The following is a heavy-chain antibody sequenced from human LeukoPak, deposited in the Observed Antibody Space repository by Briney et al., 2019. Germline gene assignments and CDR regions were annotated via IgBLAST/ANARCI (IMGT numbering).Heavy chain of an antibody. D-gene: IGHD6-19*01. V-gene: IGHV4-34*01. J-gene: IGHJ5*02. CDR1: GGSFSGYY. CDR3: ARAQGSGWHRFHWFDP. CDR2: INHSGST. Sequence: SETLSLTCAVYGGSFSGYYWSWIRQPPGKGLEWIGEINHSGSTNYNPSLKSRVTISVDTSKNQFSLKPSSVTAADTAVYYCARAQGSGWHRFHWFDPWGQGTLVTVSS.